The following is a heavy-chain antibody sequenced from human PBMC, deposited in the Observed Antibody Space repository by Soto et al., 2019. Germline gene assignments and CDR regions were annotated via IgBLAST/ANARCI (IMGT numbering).Heavy chain of an antibody. V-gene: IGHV1-8*01. CDR1: GYTFTSYD. CDR2: MNPNSGNT. J-gene: IGHJ5*02. Sequence: GASVKVSCKASGYTFTSYDINWVRQATGQGLDWMGWMNPNSGNTGYAQKFQGGATMTRNTSISTAYTELSSLRSEDTAVYYCARGTGYCSSTSSYLQGNWFDPWGQGTLVTVSS. CDR3: ARGTGYCSSTSSYLQGNWFDP. D-gene: IGHD2-2*03.